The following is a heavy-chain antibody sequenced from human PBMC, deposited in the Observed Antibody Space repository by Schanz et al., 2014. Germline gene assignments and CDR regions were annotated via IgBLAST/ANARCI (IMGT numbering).Heavy chain of an antibody. J-gene: IGHJ3*01. D-gene: IGHD2-8*02. CDR2: ISPYTGNT. V-gene: IGHV1-18*01. CDR1: GYTFSDYG. Sequence: QVQLVQSGAEVKKPGSSVKVSCKTSGYTFSDYGITWVRQAPGQGLEWGGWISPYTGNTHYFDKMEGRVTMTTDTATNTAYMELRNLRSDDTAMYYCAAMLGYCTATACQILEVLDVWGQGTMVTVSS. CDR3: AAMLGYCTATACQILEVLDV.